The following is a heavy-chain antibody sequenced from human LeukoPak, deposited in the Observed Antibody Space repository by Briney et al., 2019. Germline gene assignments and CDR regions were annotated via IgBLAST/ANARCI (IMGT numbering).Heavy chain of an antibody. Sequence: ASVKVSCKASGYTFTTYAMHWVRQAPGQRLEWMGWINPGNGDTKYSQKFQGRVTISRDTSASTAYMELSSLRSEDTAVYYCARELVYGSGSYYPGFWGQGTLVTV. CDR2: INPGNGDT. CDR3: ARELVYGSGSYYPGF. CDR1: GYTFTTYA. J-gene: IGHJ4*02. D-gene: IGHD3-10*01. V-gene: IGHV1-3*01.